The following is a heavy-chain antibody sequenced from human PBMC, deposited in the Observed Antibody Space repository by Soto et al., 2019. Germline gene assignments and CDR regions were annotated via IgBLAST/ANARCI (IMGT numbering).Heavy chain of an antibody. CDR3: AREPRYSRGVSCSSTGDAFDI. J-gene: IGHJ3*02. V-gene: IGHV3-66*01. Sequence: EVQLVESGVGLVQPGWYRRLSCTAYGFIVSDAYMNWVRKCPGRGLEWVSVISNRGDTHYADSVWGRFSFSRDIDDNTVHLITNNQRVEDTAFYYGAREPRYSRGVSCSSTGDAFDIRLKVPMVTASS. D-gene: IGHD2-15*01. CDR1: GFIVSDAY. CDR2: ISNRGDT.